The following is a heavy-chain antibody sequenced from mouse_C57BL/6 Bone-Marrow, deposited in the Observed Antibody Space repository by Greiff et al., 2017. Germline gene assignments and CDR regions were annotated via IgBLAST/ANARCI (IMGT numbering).Heavy chain of an antibody. CDR3: TRLLNGYSYYFDY. CDR1: GYTFTDYE. Sequence: VKLVESGAELVRPGASVTLSCKASGYTFTDYEMHWVKQTPVHGLEWIGAIDPETGGTAYNQKFKGKAILTADKSSSTAYMELRSLTYEDSAVYYCTRLLNGYSYYFDYWGQGTTLTVSS. CDR2: IDPETGGT. V-gene: IGHV1-15*01. J-gene: IGHJ2*01. D-gene: IGHD2-3*01.